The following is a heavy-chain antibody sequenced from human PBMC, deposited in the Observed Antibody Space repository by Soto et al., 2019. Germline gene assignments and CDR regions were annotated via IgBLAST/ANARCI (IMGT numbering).Heavy chain of an antibody. CDR2: IYYSGSA. CDR3: ARGTMIRGVTHFDI. V-gene: IGHV4-30-4*08. Sequence: SETLSLTCNVSSGSISRGPCYWPWVRQHPGGGLEWIGYIYYSGSAYYNPSLESRVNMSIDTSKSHFSLKLISVTAADPAVYYCARGTMIRGVTHFDIWGHGTMVTVSS. D-gene: IGHD3-10*01. J-gene: IGHJ3*02. CDR1: SGSISRGPCY.